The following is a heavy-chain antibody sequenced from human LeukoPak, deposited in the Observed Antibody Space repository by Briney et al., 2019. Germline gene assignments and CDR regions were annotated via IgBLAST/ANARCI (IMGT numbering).Heavy chain of an antibody. Sequence: PGGSLRLSCAASGFTFSTYNMNWVRQAPGKGLEWVSFISSSGSAIYYAGSVKGRFTISRDSSRNTLSLQMDSLSAEDTAVYYCARHEMGRRFLEWLLCFDYWGQGTLVTVSS. CDR3: ARHEMGRRFLEWLLCFDY. CDR2: ISSSGSAI. V-gene: IGHV3-48*01. CDR1: GFTFSTYN. D-gene: IGHD3-3*01. J-gene: IGHJ4*02.